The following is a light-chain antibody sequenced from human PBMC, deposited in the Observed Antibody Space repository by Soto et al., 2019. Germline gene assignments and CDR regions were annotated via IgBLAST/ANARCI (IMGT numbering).Light chain of an antibody. CDR1: QSLSSN. CDR2: ATS. J-gene: IGKJ1*01. CDR3: QQYGSAPRT. V-gene: IGKV3D-15*01. Sequence: EIVMTQSPATLSVSPGERATLSCRATQSLSSNLAWYQQKPGQAPRLLIYATSNRATGIPARFSGSGSGTDFTLTISSLEPEDFAVYYCQQYGSAPRTFGQGTKVDIK.